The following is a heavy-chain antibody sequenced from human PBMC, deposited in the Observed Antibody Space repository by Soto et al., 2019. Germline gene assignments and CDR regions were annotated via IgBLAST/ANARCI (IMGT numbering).Heavy chain of an antibody. V-gene: IGHV1-3*01. J-gene: IGHJ4*02. CDR1: GYTFTSYA. CDR3: ARGPHFGYSSSWYWTPTDY. Sequence: ASVKVSCKASGYTFTSYAMHWVRQAPGQRLEWMGWINAGNGNTKYSQKFQGRVTITRDTSASTAYMEPSSLRSEDTAVYYCARGPHFGYSSSWYWTPTDYWGQGTLVTVSS. D-gene: IGHD6-13*01. CDR2: INAGNGNT.